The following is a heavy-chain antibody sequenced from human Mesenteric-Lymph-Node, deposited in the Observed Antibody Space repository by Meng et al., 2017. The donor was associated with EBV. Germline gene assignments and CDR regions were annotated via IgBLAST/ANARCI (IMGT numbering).Heavy chain of an antibody. CDR3: ARVDTSYGSSDN. D-gene: IGHD3-10*01. CDR1: GYTFTTYD. V-gene: IGHV1-8*01. Sequence: QVELVQSGAEVKEPGASVKVSCKTSGYTFTTYDINWVRQATGQGLEWMGWMNPNSGNTGYVEKFQGRVTMTRNTSISTAYMEVRSLRSDDTVVYFCARVDTSYGSSDNWGQGTLVTVSS. J-gene: IGHJ1*01. CDR2: MNPNSGNT.